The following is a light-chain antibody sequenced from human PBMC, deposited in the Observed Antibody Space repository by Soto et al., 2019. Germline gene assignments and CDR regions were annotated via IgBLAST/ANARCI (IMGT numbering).Light chain of an antibody. J-gene: IGLJ2*01. Sequence: QSVLTQPPSVSGAPGQRVTISCTGSRSNIGAGYDVHWYQQLPGTAPKLLIYGNSNRPSGVPDRFSGSKSGTSASLAITGLQAEDEADYYCQSYDSSLSGPHVLFGGGTKLTVL. CDR3: QSYDSSLSGPHVL. V-gene: IGLV1-40*01. CDR2: GNS. CDR1: RSNIGAGYD.